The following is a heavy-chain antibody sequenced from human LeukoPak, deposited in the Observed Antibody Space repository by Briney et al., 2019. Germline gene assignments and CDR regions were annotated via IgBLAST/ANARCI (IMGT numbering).Heavy chain of an antibody. CDR1: GYTFTSYA. V-gene: IGHV7-4-1*02. CDR2: INTNTGNP. D-gene: IGHD3-9*01. Sequence: ASVKVSCKASGYTFTSYAMNWVRQAPGQGLEWMGWINTNTGNPTYAQGFTGRFVFSLDTSVSTAYLQISSLKAEDTAVYYCARVRNYDISTGYYPNDYWGQGTLVTVSS. CDR3: ARVRNYDISTGYYPNDY. J-gene: IGHJ4*02.